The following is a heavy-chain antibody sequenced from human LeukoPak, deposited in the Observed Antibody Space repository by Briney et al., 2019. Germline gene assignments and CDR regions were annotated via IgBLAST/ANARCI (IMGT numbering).Heavy chain of an antibody. D-gene: IGHD3-10*01. V-gene: IGHV1-8*01. CDR1: GYTFTSYD. CDR2: VNPNSGNT. CDR3: ARAAMVRGVIPGY. Sequence: ASVKVSCKASGYTFTSYDINWVRQATGQGLEWMGWVNPNSGNTGYAQKFQGRVTMTRNTSISTAYMELSSLRSEDTAVYYCARAAMVRGVIPGYWGQGTLVTVSS. J-gene: IGHJ4*02.